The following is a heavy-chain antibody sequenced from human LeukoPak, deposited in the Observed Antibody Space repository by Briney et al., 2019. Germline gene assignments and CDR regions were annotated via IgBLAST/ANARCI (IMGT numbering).Heavy chain of an antibody. D-gene: IGHD3-9*01. CDR3: ARGYYDILTGYYNPFDS. V-gene: IGHV1-2*02. Sequence: GASVKVSCKASGYTFTGYYMHWVRQAPGQGLEWMGWINPNSGGTNYAQKFQGRVTMTRDTSISTAYMELSRLRSDDTAVYYCARGYYDILTGYYNPFDSWGQGTLVTVSS. CDR2: INPNSGGT. J-gene: IGHJ4*02. CDR1: GYTFTGYY.